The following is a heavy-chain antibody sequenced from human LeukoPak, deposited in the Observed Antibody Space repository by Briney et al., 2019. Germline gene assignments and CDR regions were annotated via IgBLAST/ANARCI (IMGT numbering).Heavy chain of an antibody. Sequence: GRSLRLSCAASGFTFSSYAMHWVRQAPGKGLEWVAVISYDGSNKYYADSVKGRFTISRDNSKNTLYLQMNGLRAEDTAVYYCAKSGMVATISPYYFDYWGQGTLVTVSS. CDR2: ISYDGSNK. J-gene: IGHJ4*02. CDR1: GFTFSSYA. D-gene: IGHD5-12*01. V-gene: IGHV3-30-3*02. CDR3: AKSGMVATISPYYFDY.